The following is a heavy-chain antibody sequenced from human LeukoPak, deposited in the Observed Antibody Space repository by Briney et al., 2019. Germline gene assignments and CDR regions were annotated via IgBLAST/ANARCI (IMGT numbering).Heavy chain of an antibody. CDR3: ARDLGLRFLEWFPGY. V-gene: IGHV3-74*01. CDR1: GFTLSSYW. J-gene: IGHJ4*02. CDR2: INTDGSST. Sequence: PGGSLRLSCAASGFTLSSYWMHWVRQVPGKGLVWVSRINTDGSSTSYADSVKGRFTISRDNAKNTLYLQMNSLRAEDTAVYYCARDLGLRFLEWFPGYWGQGTLVTVSS. D-gene: IGHD3-3*01.